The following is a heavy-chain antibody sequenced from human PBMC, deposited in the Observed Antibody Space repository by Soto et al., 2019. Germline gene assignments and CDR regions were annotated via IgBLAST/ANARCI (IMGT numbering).Heavy chain of an antibody. CDR2: IYYSGST. Sequence: QVQLQESGPGLVKPSQTLSLTCTVSGGSISSGGYYWSWIRQHPGKGLEWIGYIYYSGSTYYNPSLKSRVTISLDTSKNQFSLKLSSVTAADTAVYYCARGYCSGGSCYEHYYYYYYMDVWGKGTTVTVSS. J-gene: IGHJ6*03. CDR3: ARGYCSGGSCYEHYYYYYYMDV. D-gene: IGHD2-15*01. V-gene: IGHV4-31*03. CDR1: GGSISSGGYY.